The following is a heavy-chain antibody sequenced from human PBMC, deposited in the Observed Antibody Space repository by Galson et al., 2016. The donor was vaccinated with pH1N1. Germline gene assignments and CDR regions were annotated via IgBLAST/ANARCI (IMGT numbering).Heavy chain of an antibody. CDR1: GFTFNNYW. Sequence: SLRLSCAASGFTFNNYWMYWVRQAPGKGLVWVSRISPDGTDTLNAASVRGRFTNTIDNSKNTLFLQMNSLGAEDSAMYYCTAYNWGSPFDVWGQGAMVTV. CDR3: TAYNWGSPFDV. D-gene: IGHD7-27*01. V-gene: IGHV3-74*01. J-gene: IGHJ3*01. CDR2: ISPDGTDT.